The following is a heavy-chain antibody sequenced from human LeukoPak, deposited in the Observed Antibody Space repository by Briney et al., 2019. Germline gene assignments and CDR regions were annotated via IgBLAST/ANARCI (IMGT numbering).Heavy chain of an antibody. CDR3: ARDNEVAARSFDY. CDR2: IYTSGSN. J-gene: IGHJ4*02. CDR1: GASISSYY. Sequence: SETLSLTCTVSGASISSYYWSWVRQPAGKGLEWIGRIYTSGSNNYNPSLKSRATMSVDTSKNQFSLKLSSVTAADTAVYYCARDNEVAARSFDYWGQGTLVTVSS. D-gene: IGHD6-6*01. V-gene: IGHV4-4*07.